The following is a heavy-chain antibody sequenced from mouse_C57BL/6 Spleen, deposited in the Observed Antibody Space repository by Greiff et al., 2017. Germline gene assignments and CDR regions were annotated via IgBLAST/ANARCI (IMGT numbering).Heavy chain of an antibody. CDR2: ISSGSSTI. CDR1: GFTFSDYG. D-gene: IGHD1-1*01. Sequence: EVKLMDSGGGLVKPGGSLKLSCAASGFTFSDYGMHWVRQAPEKGLEWVAYISSGSSTIYYADTVKGRFTISRDNAKNTLFLQMTSLRSEDTAMYYCARGGFRITTVVAARAWFADWGQGTLVTVSA. V-gene: IGHV5-17*01. CDR3: ARGGFRITTVVAARAWFAD. J-gene: IGHJ3*01.